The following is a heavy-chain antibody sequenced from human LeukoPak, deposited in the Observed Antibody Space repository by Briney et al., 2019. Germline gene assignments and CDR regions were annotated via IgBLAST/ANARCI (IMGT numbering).Heavy chain of an antibody. CDR3: ARDIGDIAARPPGYYFDY. D-gene: IGHD6-6*01. J-gene: IGHJ4*02. Sequence: GASVKVSCKASGYTFTGYYMHWVRQAPGQGLKWMGWINPNSGGTNYAQKFQGRVTMTRDTSISTAYMELSRLRSDDTAVYYCARDIGDIAARPPGYYFDYWGQGTLVTVSS. V-gene: IGHV1-2*02. CDR1: GYTFTGYY. CDR2: INPNSGGT.